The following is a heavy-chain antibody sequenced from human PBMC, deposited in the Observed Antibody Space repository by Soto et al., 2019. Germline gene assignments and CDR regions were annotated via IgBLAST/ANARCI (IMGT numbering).Heavy chain of an antibody. J-gene: IGHJ4*02. CDR3: AREDDSSGYYFRTLGY. CDR1: GGTFSSYT. V-gene: IGHV1-69*04. Sequence: SVKVSCKASGGTFSSYTISWVRQAPGQGLEWMGRIIPILGIANYAQKFQGRVTITADKSTSTAYMELSSLRSEDTAVYYCAREDDSSGYYFRTLGYWGQGTLVTVSS. D-gene: IGHD3-22*01. CDR2: IIPILGIA.